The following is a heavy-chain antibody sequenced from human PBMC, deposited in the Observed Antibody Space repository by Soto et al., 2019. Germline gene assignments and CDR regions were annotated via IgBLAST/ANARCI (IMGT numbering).Heavy chain of an antibody. CDR3: AKDLEGATEVIWFDP. CDR1: GFTFSSYG. CDR2: ISYDGSNK. Sequence: QVQLVESGGGVVQPGRSLRLSCAASGFTFSSYGMHWVRQAPGKGLEWVAVISYDGSNKYYADSVKGRFTISRDNSKNTLYLQMNSLRAEDTAVYYCAKDLEGATEVIWFDPWGQGTLVTVSS. V-gene: IGHV3-30*18. D-gene: IGHD1-26*01. J-gene: IGHJ5*02.